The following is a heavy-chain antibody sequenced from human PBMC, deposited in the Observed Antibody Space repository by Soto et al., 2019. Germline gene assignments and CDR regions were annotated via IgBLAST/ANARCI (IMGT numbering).Heavy chain of an antibody. V-gene: IGHV4-30-2*01. CDR1: GGSISSGGYS. Sequence: PSETLSLTCAVSGGSISSGGYSWSWIRQPPGKGLEWIGYIYHSGSTYYNPSLKSRVTISVDRSKNQFSLKLSSVTAADTAVYYCARDGTVYGMDVWGQGTTVTVSS. CDR3: ARDGTVYGMDV. J-gene: IGHJ6*02. D-gene: IGHD1-26*01. CDR2: IYHSGST.